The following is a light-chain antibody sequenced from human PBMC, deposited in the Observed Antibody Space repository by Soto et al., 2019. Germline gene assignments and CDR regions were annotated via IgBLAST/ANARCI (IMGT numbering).Light chain of an antibody. CDR1: QSVSSN. Sequence: EIVITQSPATLSVSPGERATLSCRASQSVSSNLAWYQQKPGQAPRLLIYGASTRATGIPARFSGSGSGTEFTLTISSRQSEDFAVYYCQQYNNWPGTFGQGNKVEIK. J-gene: IGKJ1*01. V-gene: IGKV3-15*01. CDR2: GAS. CDR3: QQYNNWPGT.